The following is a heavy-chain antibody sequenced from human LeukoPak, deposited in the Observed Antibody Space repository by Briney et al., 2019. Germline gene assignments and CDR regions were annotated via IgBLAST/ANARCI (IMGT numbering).Heavy chain of an antibody. D-gene: IGHD2-15*01. CDR1: GFTFSSYA. CDR3: AKSYSGVTRNIDY. CDR2: ISGSGGST. V-gene: IGHV3-23*01. Sequence: GGSLRLSCAASGFTFSSYAMSWVRQAPGKGLEWVSAISGSGGSTYYADSVKGRFTISRDNSKNALYLQMNSLRAEDTAVYYCAKSYSGVTRNIDYWGQGTLVTVSS. J-gene: IGHJ4*02.